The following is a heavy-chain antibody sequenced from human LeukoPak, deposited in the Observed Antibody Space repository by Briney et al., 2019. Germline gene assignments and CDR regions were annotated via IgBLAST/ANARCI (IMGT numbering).Heavy chain of an antibody. Sequence: PGGSLRLSCAASGFTFSSYSMNWVRQAPGKGLEWVSSISSSSSYIYYADSVKGRFIISRDNSKNTLYLQMNSLRVEDTAVYYCAKALSGYKPPNYYYYMDVWGKGTTVTVSS. CDR1: GFTFSSYS. CDR2: ISSSSSYI. V-gene: IGHV3-21*01. D-gene: IGHD3-3*01. J-gene: IGHJ6*03. CDR3: AKALSGYKPPNYYYYMDV.